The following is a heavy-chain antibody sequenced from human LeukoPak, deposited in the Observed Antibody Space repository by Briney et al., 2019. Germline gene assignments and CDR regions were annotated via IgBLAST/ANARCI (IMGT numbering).Heavy chain of an antibody. D-gene: IGHD3-10*01. Sequence: SGKSLKISCKDSGYSFSDYWIGWARQMPGRGLEWMGIIHPSNSETQYSPSFQGQVTISADTSISTAYLQWTSLKASDTAMYYCSRRHYFGSGVTDYWGQGTLVTVSS. CDR1: GYSFSDYW. J-gene: IGHJ4*02. CDR3: SRRHYFGSGVTDY. V-gene: IGHV5-51*01. CDR2: IHPSNSET.